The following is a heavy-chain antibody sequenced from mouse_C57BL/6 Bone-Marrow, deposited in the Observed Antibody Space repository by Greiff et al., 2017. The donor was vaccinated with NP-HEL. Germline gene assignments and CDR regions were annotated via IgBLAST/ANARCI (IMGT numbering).Heavy chain of an antibody. V-gene: IGHV1-26*01. Sequence: EVQLQQSGPELVKPGASVKISCKASGYTFTDYYMNWVKQSHGKSLEWIGDINPNNGGTSYNQKFKGKAILTVDKSSSTAYMELRSLTSEDSAVYYCARGDYGSSSEYFDYWGQGTTLTVSS. CDR3: ARGDYGSSSEYFDY. J-gene: IGHJ2*01. CDR1: GYTFTDYY. CDR2: INPNNGGT. D-gene: IGHD1-1*01.